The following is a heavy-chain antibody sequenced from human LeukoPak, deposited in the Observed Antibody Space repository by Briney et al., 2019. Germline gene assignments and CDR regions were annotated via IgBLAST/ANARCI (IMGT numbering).Heavy chain of an antibody. D-gene: IGHD3-10*01. CDR1: GFTFSSYG. V-gene: IGHV3-30*02. CDR2: IRYDGSNK. CDR3: AKDCMVRGVISVLGAFDI. J-gene: IGHJ3*02. Sequence: GGSLRLSCAASGFTFSSYGMHWVRQAPGKGLEWVAFIRYDGSNKYYADSVKGRFTISRDNSKNTLYLRMNSLRAEDTAVYYCAKDCMVRGVISVLGAFDIWGQGTMVTVSS.